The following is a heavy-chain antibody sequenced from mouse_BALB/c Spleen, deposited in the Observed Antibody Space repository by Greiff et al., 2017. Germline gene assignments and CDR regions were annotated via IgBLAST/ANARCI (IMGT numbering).Heavy chain of an antibody. CDR1: GYTFTSYW. J-gene: IGHJ3*01. V-gene: IGHV1-69*02. CDR3: APKSGSFFAY. Sequence: QVQLQQSGAELVKPGASVKLSCKASGYTFTSYWMHWVKQRPGQGLEWIGEIDPSDSYTNYNQKFKGKATLTVDKSSSTAYMQLSSLTSEDSAVYYCAPKSGSFFAYWGQGTLVTVSA. CDR2: IDPSDSYT.